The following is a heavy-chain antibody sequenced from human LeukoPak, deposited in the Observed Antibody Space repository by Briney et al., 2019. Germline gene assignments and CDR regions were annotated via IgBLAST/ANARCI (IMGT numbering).Heavy chain of an antibody. CDR2: ISGSGSST. J-gene: IGHJ4*02. V-gene: IGHV3-23*01. CDR3: AKVDGITIFEVFDY. CDR1: GFTFSSYA. D-gene: IGHD3-3*01. Sequence: GGSLRLSCAASGFTFSSYAMSWVSQAPGKGLEWLSSISGSGSSTYYADSVKGRFTISRDNSKNMLYLQMISLRADDTAVYFCAKVDGITIFEVFDYWGQGTLVTVSS.